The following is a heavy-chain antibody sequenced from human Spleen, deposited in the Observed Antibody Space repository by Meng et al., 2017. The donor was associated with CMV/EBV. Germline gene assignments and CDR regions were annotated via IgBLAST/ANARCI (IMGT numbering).Heavy chain of an antibody. Sequence: VQLREPAPGLVKPPQTLSLTCTVSGGSISSGDYYWSWIRQPPGKGLEWIGYIYYSGSTYYNPSLKSRVTISVDTSKNQFSLKLSSVTAADTAVYYCAREHVLLWFGRGWFDPWGQGTLVTVSS. CDR2: IYYSGST. V-gene: IGHV4-30-4*08. CDR3: AREHVLLWFGRGWFDP. D-gene: IGHD3-10*01. CDR1: GGSISSGDYY. J-gene: IGHJ5*02.